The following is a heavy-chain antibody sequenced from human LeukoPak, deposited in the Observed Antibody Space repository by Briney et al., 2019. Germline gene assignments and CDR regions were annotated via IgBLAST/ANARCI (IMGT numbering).Heavy chain of an antibody. J-gene: IGHJ4*02. Sequence: GGSLRLSCAASGFTFSSYAMSWVRQAPGKGLEWVSAISGSGGSTYYADPVKGRFTISRDNSKNTLYLQMNSLRAEDTAVYYCAKGGLGYSSSWYSEEYFDYWGQGTLVTVSS. CDR3: AKGGLGYSSSWYSEEYFDY. CDR1: GFTFSSYA. V-gene: IGHV3-23*01. D-gene: IGHD6-13*01. CDR2: ISGSGGST.